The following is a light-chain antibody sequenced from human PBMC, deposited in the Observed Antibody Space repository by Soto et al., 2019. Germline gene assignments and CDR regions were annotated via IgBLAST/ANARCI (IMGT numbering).Light chain of an antibody. CDR3: QHFGYPQWT. CDR2: GVS. V-gene: IGKV3-20*01. J-gene: IGKJ1*01. Sequence: EIVMTQSPATLSVSPGERFTLSCRASQIGSPSYLAWYQQRPGQPPKLLIYGVSTRANGVPDRFSGAGSVTDFTLAISRLEPEDSAVYYCQHFGYPQWTFGQGTKVDIK. CDR1: QIGSPSY.